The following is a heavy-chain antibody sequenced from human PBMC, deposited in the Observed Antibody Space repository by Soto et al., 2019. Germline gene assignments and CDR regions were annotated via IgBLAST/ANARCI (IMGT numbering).Heavy chain of an antibody. V-gene: IGHV3-33*08. CDR3: ARGPDISTAHYGPFEY. CDR1: GFTFSTYS. Sequence: GGSLRLSCAASGFTFSTYSMNWVRQAPGKGLEWVALIWYDGNNKDYVDSVKGRFTISRDNSKNTLYLQMNSLRVEDTAVYYCARGPDISTAHYGPFEYWGQGTLVTVSS. J-gene: IGHJ4*02. CDR2: IWYDGNNK. D-gene: IGHD3-9*01.